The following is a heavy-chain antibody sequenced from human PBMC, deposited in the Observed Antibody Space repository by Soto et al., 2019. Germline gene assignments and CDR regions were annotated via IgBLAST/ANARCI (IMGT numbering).Heavy chain of an antibody. V-gene: IGHV3-72*01. D-gene: IGHD1-26*01. CDR2: SRNRVNSHTT. Sequence: EVQLVESGGGLVQPGGSLRLSCAASGFTFSDHYMDWVRQAPGKGLEWVARSRNRVNSHTTEYAASVKGRFTNSRDESKSSLYLQMNSLKIEDTAVYYCTRGLLGGAPSYTFHGMDVWVQGTTVTVSS. CDR3: TRGLLGGAPSYTFHGMDV. CDR1: GFTFSDHY. J-gene: IGHJ6*01.